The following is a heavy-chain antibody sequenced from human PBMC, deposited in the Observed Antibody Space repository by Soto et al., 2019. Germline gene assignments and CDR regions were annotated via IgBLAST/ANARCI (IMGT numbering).Heavy chain of an antibody. CDR2: MNPSSGYT. CDR1: GYTFTDYD. V-gene: IGHV1-8*01. CDR3: ARFVRHQLPTIDY. J-gene: IGHJ4*02. D-gene: IGHD1-26*01. Sequence: GASVKVSCKASGYTFTDYDINCVVQSTVQWLEWMGWMNPSSGYTGYAQKFQGRVTMTWDTSISTAYMELSSLTSADTAVYYCARFVRHQLPTIDYWGQGALVTVSS.